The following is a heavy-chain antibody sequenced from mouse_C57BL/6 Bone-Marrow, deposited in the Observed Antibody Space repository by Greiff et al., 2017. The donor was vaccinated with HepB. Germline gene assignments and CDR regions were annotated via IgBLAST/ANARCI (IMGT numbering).Heavy chain of an antibody. CDR1: GFTFSDYG. CDR2: ISSGSSTI. V-gene: IGHV5-17*01. CDR3: ARLNYGNYEAWFAY. J-gene: IGHJ3*01. Sequence: EVKLVESGGGLVKPGGSLKLSCAASGFTFSDYGMHWVRQAPEKGLEWVAYISSGSSTIYYADTVKGRFTISRDNAKNTLFLQMTSLRSEDTAMYYCARLNYGNYEAWFAYWGQGTLVTVSA. D-gene: IGHD2-1*01.